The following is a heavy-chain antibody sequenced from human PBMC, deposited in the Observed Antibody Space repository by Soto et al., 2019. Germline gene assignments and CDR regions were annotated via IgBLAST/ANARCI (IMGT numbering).Heavy chain of an antibody. Sequence: GWSLRLSCAASGFTFSSYNMKWVRQAPGKGLEWVSSITSSSGYIFYADSVKGRFTISRDNAKNSLYLQMNSLRVEDTAVYYCARYSGTYRDYWGQGTLVTVSS. D-gene: IGHD1-26*01. CDR2: ITSSSGYI. CDR1: GFTFSSYN. CDR3: ARYSGTYRDY. V-gene: IGHV3-21*01. J-gene: IGHJ4*02.